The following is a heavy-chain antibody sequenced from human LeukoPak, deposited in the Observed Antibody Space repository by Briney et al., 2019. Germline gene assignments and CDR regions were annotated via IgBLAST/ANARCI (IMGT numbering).Heavy chain of an antibody. J-gene: IGHJ3*02. CDR1: GYTFTSYG. V-gene: IGHV1-18*01. CDR2: ISAYNGNT. CDR3: ARISSGWGDAFDI. D-gene: IGHD6-19*01. Sequence: GASVKVSCNASGYTFTSYGISWVRQAPGQGLEWMGWISAYNGNTNYAQKLQGRVTMTTDTSTSTAYMELRSLRSDDTAVCYCARISSGWGDAFDIWGQGTMVTVSS.